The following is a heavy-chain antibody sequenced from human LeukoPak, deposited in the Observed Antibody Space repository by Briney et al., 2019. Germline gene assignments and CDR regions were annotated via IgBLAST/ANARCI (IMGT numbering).Heavy chain of an antibody. J-gene: IGHJ6*02. D-gene: IGHD3-22*01. V-gene: IGHV6-1*01. CDR3: ARAHGRDSSGYWYYYYGMDV. Sequence: SQALSLTRAISGDSVSINSAAWNWVRQSPWRGLEWLASTYYGAKWYNDYAVSVKSRITINPVTSKNQFSLQLNSVTPEDTAVYYCARAHGRDSSGYWYYYYGMDVWGQGTTVTVSS. CDR2: TYYGAKWYN. CDR1: GDSVSINSAA.